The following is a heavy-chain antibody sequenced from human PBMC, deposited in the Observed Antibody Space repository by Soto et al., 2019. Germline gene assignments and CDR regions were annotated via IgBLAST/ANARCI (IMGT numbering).Heavy chain of an antibody. D-gene: IGHD6-19*01. CDR2: ISYDGSNK. J-gene: IGHJ4*02. Sequence: QVQLVESGGGVVQPGRSLRLSCAASGFTFSSYAMHWVRQAPGKGLEWVAVISYDGSNKYYADSVKGRFTISRDNSKNTLYLQMNSLRAEDTGVYYCARGKYSSGYWGQGTLVSVSS. CDR1: GFTFSSYA. V-gene: IGHV3-30-3*01. CDR3: ARGKYSSGY.